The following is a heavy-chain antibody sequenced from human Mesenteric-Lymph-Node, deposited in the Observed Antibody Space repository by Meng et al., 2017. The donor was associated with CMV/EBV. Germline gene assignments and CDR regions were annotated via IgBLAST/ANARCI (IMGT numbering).Heavy chain of an antibody. Sequence: GGSLRLSCAASGFTFSAYGMVWVRQTAGKGLEWVSSISGTTPYIHYADSVKGRFTISRDNGKNSVYLQMNSLRAEDTAVYYCARGVFGSWGQGTLVTVSS. CDR3: ARGVFGS. CDR2: ISGTTPYI. J-gene: IGHJ4*02. V-gene: IGHV3-21*01. CDR1: GFTFSAYG.